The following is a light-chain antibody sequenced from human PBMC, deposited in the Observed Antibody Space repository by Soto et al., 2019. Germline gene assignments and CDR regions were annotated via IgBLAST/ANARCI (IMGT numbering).Light chain of an antibody. Sequence: EIVLTQSPGTLSLSPGERATLSCRASQSVSSNYLAWYQRKPGQAPRLLIYGASSRATDIPNRFSSSVSGPAFTLTLISRDPEDGAVYFCLQYCGLPPTFGQGTKVEIE. CDR2: GAS. CDR3: LQYCGLPPT. CDR1: QSVSSNY. V-gene: IGKV3-20*01. J-gene: IGKJ1*01.